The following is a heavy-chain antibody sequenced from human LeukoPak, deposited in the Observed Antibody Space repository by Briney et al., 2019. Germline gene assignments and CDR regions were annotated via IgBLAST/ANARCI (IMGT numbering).Heavy chain of an antibody. D-gene: IGHD3-10*01. CDR2: INPNSGGT. CDR3: ARSLLWFGELLDY. V-gene: IGHV1-2*02. Sequence: GASVRVSCKASGYTFTGYYMHWVRQAPGQGLEWMGWINPNSGGTNYAQKFQGRVTMTRDTSISTAYMELSRLRSDDTAVYYCARSLLWFGELLDYWDQGTLVTVSS. CDR1: GYTFTGYY. J-gene: IGHJ4*02.